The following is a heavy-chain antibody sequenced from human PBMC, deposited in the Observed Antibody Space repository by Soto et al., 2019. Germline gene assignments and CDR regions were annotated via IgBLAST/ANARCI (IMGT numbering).Heavy chain of an antibody. CDR1: GYIFTSYG. J-gene: IGHJ4*02. Sequence: QVQLVQSGAEVKKPVASVKVSCKASGYIFTSYGISWVRQAPGQGLEWMGWISAYNGNTNYAQMLQGRVTMTTDTSTSTAYMDLRSLRSDDTAVYYCARARTVLLPFDYWGQGTLLTVSS. D-gene: IGHD2-15*01. CDR3: ARARTVLLPFDY. CDR2: ISAYNGNT. V-gene: IGHV1-18*01.